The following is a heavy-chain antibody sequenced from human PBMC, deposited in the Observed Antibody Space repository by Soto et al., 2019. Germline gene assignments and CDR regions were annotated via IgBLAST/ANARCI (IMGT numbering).Heavy chain of an antibody. J-gene: IGHJ6*02. CDR2: IYPGDSDT. D-gene: IGHD5-12*01. V-gene: IGHV5-51*01. Sequence: PGESLKISCKGSGYSFTSYWIGWVRQMPGKGLEWMGIIYPGDSDTRYSPSFQGQVTISADKSISTAYLQWSSLKASDTAMYYCARHGPSGYEGYGMDVWGQGTTVTVSS. CDR3: ARHGPSGYEGYGMDV. CDR1: GYSFTSYW.